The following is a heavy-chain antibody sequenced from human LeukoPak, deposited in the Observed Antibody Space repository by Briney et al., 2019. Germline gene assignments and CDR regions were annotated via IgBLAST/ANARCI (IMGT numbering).Heavy chain of an antibody. Sequence: ASVKVSCKASGYTFTSYDINWVRQATGQGLEWMGWMNPNSGNTGYAQKFQGRVTITRNTSISTPYMELSSLRSEDTAVYYCARVEVTAGYYPHYYYYYMDVWGKGTTVTVSS. CDR2: MNPNSGNT. J-gene: IGHJ6*03. V-gene: IGHV1-8*03. D-gene: IGHD3-22*01. CDR3: ARVEVTAGYYPHYYYYYMDV. CDR1: GYTFTSYD.